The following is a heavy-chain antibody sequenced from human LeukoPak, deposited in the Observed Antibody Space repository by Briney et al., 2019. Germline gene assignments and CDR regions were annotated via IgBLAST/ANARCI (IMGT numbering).Heavy chain of an antibody. V-gene: IGHV3-30*09. CDR2: ISYDGSNK. D-gene: IGHD3-10*01. Sequence: GRSLRLSCAASGFTFSSYAMHWVRQAPGKGLEWVAVISYDGSNKYYADSVKGRFAISRDNSENTLYLQMNSLRAEDTAVYYCTTRGSGSYTFDYWGQGTLVTASS. CDR3: TTRGSGSYTFDY. CDR1: GFTFSSYA. J-gene: IGHJ4*02.